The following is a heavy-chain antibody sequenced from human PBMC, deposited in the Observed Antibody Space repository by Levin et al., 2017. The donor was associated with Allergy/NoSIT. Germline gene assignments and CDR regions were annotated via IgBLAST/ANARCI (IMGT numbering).Heavy chain of an antibody. D-gene: IGHD2-15*01. CDR1: GGFTSNYY. CDR3: ARHPRVAASGNYYFDY. V-gene: IGHV4-59*08. J-gene: IGHJ4*02. Sequence: SQTLSLTCTVSGGFTSNYYWSWIRQPPGKGLEWIGYFFHSGDTNQNPSLKGRVTTSVDTSKSQFSLRLSSVTAADTAVYYCARHPRVAASGNYYFDYWGQGILVTVSS. CDR2: FFHSGDT.